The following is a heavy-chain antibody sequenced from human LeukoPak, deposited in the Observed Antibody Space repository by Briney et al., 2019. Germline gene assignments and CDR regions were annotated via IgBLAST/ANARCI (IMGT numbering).Heavy chain of an antibody. CDR1: GYTFTSYY. V-gene: IGHV1-46*01. J-gene: IGHJ3*02. Sequence: ASVTVSCTASGYTFTSYYMHRVRQAPGQGLEWMGIINPSGGSTSYAQKFQGRVTMSRETSTSTVYMELSSLRSEDTAVYYCARVNDDAFDIWGQGTMVTVSS. CDR3: ARVNDDAFDI. CDR2: INPSGGST.